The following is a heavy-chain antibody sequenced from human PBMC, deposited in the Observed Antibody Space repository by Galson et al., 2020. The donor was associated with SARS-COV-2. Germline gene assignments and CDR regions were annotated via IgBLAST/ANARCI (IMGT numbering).Heavy chain of an antibody. Sequence: SETLSLTCTVSGGSVSSGSYYWSWIRQPPGKGLEWIGYIYYSGSTNYNPSLKSRVTISVDTSKNQFSLKLSSVTAADTAVYYCARRILPNPFDYWGQGTLVTVSS. V-gene: IGHV4-61*01. CDR3: ARRILPNPFDY. J-gene: IGHJ4*02. D-gene: IGHD2-15*01. CDR1: GGSVSSGSYY. CDR2: IYYSGST.